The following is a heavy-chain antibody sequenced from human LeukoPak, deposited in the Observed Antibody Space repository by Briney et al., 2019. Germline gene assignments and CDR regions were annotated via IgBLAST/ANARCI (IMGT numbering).Heavy chain of an antibody. D-gene: IGHD3-10*01. CDR1: GFTFSNYW. J-gene: IGHJ4*02. Sequence: PGGSLRLSCAASGFTFSNYWMTWVRQAPGKGLEWVANIRQDGRDKYYADSVRGRSTLSRDNANNSLSLQMNSLRAEDTAVYYCARDRGRGEDYWGQGTLVTVSS. CDR3: ARDRGRGEDY. V-gene: IGHV3-7*01. CDR2: IRQDGRDK.